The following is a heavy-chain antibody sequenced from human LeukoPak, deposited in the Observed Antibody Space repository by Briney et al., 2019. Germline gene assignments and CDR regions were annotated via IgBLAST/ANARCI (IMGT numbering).Heavy chain of an antibody. Sequence: ASVKVSCKASGYTFTAYYIHWVRKAPGQALEWMGWISPNSGGTDYAQEFKGRVTMTRDTSISTTYVELSSLTSDDTAVYYCAIQPWGSGNNWYFDLWGRGTLVTVSS. CDR2: ISPNSGGT. J-gene: IGHJ2*01. CDR1: GYTFTAYY. V-gene: IGHV1-2*02. CDR3: AIQPWGSGNNWYFDL. D-gene: IGHD7-27*01.